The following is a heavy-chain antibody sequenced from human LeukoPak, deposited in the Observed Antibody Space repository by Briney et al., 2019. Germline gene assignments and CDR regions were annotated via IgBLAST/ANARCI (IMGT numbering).Heavy chain of an antibody. J-gene: IGHJ4*02. Sequence: LPGGSLRLSCAASGFTVSSNYMSWVRQAPGKGLEWVSAISGSGGSTYYADSVKGRFTISRDNSKNTLYLQMNSLRAEDTAVYYCAKKPSRGITMIVVVICPACYFGYWGQGTLVAVSS. CDR2: ISGSGGST. CDR1: GFTVSSNY. D-gene: IGHD3-22*01. V-gene: IGHV3-23*01. CDR3: AKKPSRGITMIVVVICPACYFGY.